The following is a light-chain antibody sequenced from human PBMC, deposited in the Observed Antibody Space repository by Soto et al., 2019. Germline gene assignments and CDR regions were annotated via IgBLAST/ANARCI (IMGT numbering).Light chain of an antibody. J-gene: IGLJ1*01. V-gene: IGLV2-14*01. CDR1: SSDVGEYNY. CDR2: EVR. Sequence: QSALTQPASVSGSLGQSITISCTGTSSDVGEYNYVSWYQQHPGKAPKLMIYEVRNRPSGVSNRFSGSKSGNTASLTISGLQPEDEADYYCSSYTTSTTVVFGTGTKVTVL. CDR3: SSYTTSTTVV.